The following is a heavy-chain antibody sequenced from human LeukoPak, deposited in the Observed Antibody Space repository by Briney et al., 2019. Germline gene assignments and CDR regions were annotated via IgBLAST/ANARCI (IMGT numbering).Heavy chain of an antibody. D-gene: IGHD3-10*01. CDR2: IIPIFGTA. CDR3: ARDGGSGSYYGIDY. Sequence: ASVKVSCKASGGTFISYAISWVRQAPGQGPEWMGGIIPIFGTANYAQKFQGRVTITADESTSTAYMELSSLRSEDTAVYYCARDGGSGSYYGIDYWGQGTLVTVSS. CDR1: GGTFISYA. J-gene: IGHJ4*02. V-gene: IGHV1-69*13.